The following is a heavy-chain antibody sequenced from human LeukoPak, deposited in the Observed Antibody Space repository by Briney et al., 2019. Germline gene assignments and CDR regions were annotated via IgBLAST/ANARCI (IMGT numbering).Heavy chain of an antibody. Sequence: GGSLRLSCAASGFTFSSYAMHWVRQAPGKGLEYVSAISSNGGNTYYANSVKGRFTISRDNSKNTLYLQMGSLRAEDMAVYYCARDPIRRGFYGDYVGSDYWGQGTLVTVSS. CDR2: ISSNGGNT. CDR1: GFTFSSYA. J-gene: IGHJ4*02. CDR3: ARDPIRRGFYGDYVGSDY. V-gene: IGHV3-64*01. D-gene: IGHD4-17*01.